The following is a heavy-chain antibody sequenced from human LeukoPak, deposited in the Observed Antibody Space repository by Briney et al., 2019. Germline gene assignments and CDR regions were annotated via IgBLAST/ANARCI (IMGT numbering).Heavy chain of an antibody. D-gene: IGHD2-15*01. CDR1: GFTFSSYA. V-gene: IGHV3-23*01. Sequence: GGSLRLSCAASGFTFSSYAMSWVRQAPGKGLEWVSAISGSGGSTYYADSVQGRFTISSDNSKNTLSLQMNSLRAEDTAVYYCARGGGSRSSCFDHWGQGTLVTVSS. CDR3: ARGGGSRSSCFDH. J-gene: IGHJ4*02. CDR2: ISGSGGST.